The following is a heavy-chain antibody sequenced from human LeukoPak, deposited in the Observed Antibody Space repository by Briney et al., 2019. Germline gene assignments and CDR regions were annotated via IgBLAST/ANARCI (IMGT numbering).Heavy chain of an antibody. CDR1: GGSISSGGYY. CDR2: IYYSGST. J-gene: IGHJ4*02. Sequence: PSETLSLTCTVSGGSISSGGYYWSWIRQHPGKGLEWIGYIYYSGSTYYNPSLKSRVTISVDTSRNQFSLKLSSVTVADTAVYYCARLGGYYDPPGYWGQGTLVTVSS. V-gene: IGHV4-31*03. CDR3: ARLGGYYDPPGY. D-gene: IGHD3-22*01.